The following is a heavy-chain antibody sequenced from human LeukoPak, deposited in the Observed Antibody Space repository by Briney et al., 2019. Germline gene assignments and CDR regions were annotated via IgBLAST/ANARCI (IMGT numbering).Heavy chain of an antibody. CDR1: GGSISSYY. CDR3: ARGHTVADY. Sequence: PSETLSLTCTVSGGSISSYYWSWIRQPPGKGLEWIGYIYYSGSTNYNPSLESRVTISVDTSKNQFSLKLSSVTAADTAVYYCARGHTVADYWGQGTLVTVSS. D-gene: IGHD2-2*02. CDR2: IYYSGST. J-gene: IGHJ4*02. V-gene: IGHV4-59*01.